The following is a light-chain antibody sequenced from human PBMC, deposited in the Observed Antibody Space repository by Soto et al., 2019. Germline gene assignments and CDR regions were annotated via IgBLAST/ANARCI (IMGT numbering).Light chain of an antibody. V-gene: IGLV1-44*01. CDR2: SYT. Sequence: QSVLAQPPSVSGTPGQRVTIFCSGSSSNIGSHAVNWYQQLPGTAPKLLIYSYTKRASGVPDRFSVSRSGTAASLDISGLQSEDEAEYYCAAWDDSLNGVVFGGGTKLTVL. CDR1: SSNIGSHA. J-gene: IGLJ2*01. CDR3: AAWDDSLNGVV.